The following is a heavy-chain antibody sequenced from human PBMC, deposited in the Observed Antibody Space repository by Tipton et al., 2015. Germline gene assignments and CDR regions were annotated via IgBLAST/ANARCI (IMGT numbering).Heavy chain of an antibody. CDR1: GGSFTTSSYF. Sequence: TLSLTCTVSGGSFTTSSYFWGWIRQSPGKGLEWIGSISYGGSTYYNPSLKSRVTISVNTSKNQFSLKLSSVTAADTAVYYCARDLMNSNYGLRGMDVWGQGTTVTVS. CDR2: ISYGGST. D-gene: IGHD4-11*01. CDR3: ARDLMNSNYGLRGMDV. V-gene: IGHV4-39*07. J-gene: IGHJ6*02.